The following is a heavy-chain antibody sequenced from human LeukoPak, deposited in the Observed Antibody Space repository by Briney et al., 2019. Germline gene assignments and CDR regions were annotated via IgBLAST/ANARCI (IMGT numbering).Heavy chain of an antibody. CDR3: ASISVGREGY. J-gene: IGHJ4*02. CDR2: INTDGSSI. Sequence: PGGSLRLSCAASGFTLSSYWMHWVRQVPGKGLVWVSRINTDGSSISYADSVKGRFTISRDNAKNTLYLQMNSLRAEDTAVYYCASISVGREGYWGQGTLVTVSS. V-gene: IGHV3-74*01. D-gene: IGHD3-3*02. CDR1: GFTLSSYW.